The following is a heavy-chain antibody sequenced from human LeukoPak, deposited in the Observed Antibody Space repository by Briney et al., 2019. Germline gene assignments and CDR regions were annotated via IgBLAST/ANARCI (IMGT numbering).Heavy chain of an antibody. D-gene: IGHD3-3*01. CDR3: VRVSISRLGADLLYDV. CDR2: MPPGHTYI. J-gene: IGHJ6*02. Sequence: GGSVTLLCVASGFTFSTHSMMWFRHAPGEGLECVSTMPPGHTYIYYTDVVNGRITTPRDDAKNSHYLQMSSLRPEDTAVYYCVRVSISRLGADLLYDVWGRGTTVLVSS. V-gene: IGHV3-21*01. CDR1: GFTFSTHS.